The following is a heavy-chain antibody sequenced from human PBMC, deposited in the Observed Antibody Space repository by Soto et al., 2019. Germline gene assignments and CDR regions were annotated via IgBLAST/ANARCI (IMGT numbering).Heavy chain of an antibody. CDR2: IYHSGST. CDR1: SGSISSSNW. D-gene: IGHD2-2*01. CDR3: ARRRRRYQLLRGSDYFDY. V-gene: IGHV4-4*02. J-gene: IGHJ4*02. Sequence: SETLSLTCAVSSGSISSSNWWSWVRQPPGKGLEWIGEIYHSGSTNYNPSLKSRVTISVDKSKNQFSLKLSSVTAADTAVYYCARRRRRYQLLRGSDYFDYWGQGTLVTVSS.